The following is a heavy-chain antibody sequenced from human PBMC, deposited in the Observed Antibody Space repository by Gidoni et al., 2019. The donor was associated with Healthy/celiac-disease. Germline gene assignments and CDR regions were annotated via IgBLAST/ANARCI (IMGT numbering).Heavy chain of an antibody. Sequence: QVQLVQSGSELKKPGASVKVSCQASGYTFTSYAMNWVRQAPGQGLEWMEWINTNTWSPTYVQGFTGRFDFSLNTSVSTAYLKISSLKAEDTGVYYCADIEPPYGSGYWGQGTLVTVSS. CDR3: ADIEPPYGSGY. V-gene: IGHV7-4-1*02. D-gene: IGHD3-10*01. CDR2: INTNTWSP. CDR1: GYTFTSYA. J-gene: IGHJ4*02.